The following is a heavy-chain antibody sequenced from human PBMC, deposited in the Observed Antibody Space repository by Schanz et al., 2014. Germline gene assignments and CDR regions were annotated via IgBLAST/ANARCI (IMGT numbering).Heavy chain of an antibody. J-gene: IGHJ4*02. CDR3: AKDRSWDYDSSGYFDY. CDR2: ISGGGGTT. Sequence: EVKMVESGGGLVKPGGSLRLSCAASGFTFSSYAMSWVRQAPGKGLEWVSAISGGGGTTYYADSVKGRFTISRDNSKNTLYLQMNSLRAEDTAVYYCAKDRSWDYDSSGYFDYWGQGTLVTVSS. V-gene: IGHV3-23*04. D-gene: IGHD3-22*01. CDR1: GFTFSSYA.